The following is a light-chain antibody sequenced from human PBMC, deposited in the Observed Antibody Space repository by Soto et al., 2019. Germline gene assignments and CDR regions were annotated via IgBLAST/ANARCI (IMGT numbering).Light chain of an antibody. Sequence: EIVMTQSPATLSVSPGERATLSCRASQSVFSSLAWYQQKPGQAPRLLIYGAATRATGMPAGFSGSGSGTEFTITISSLQSEDFGVYFCQQYYNWPAFGQGTKVEIK. CDR2: GAA. V-gene: IGKV3-15*01. J-gene: IGKJ1*01. CDR3: QQYYNWPA. CDR1: QSVFSS.